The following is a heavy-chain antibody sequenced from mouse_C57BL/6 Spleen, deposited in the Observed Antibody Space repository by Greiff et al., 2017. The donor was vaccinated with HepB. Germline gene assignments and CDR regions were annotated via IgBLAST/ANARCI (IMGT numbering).Heavy chain of an antibody. CDR2: INPSSGYT. Sequence: QVQLQQSGAELAKPGASVKLSCKASGYTFTSYWMHWVKQRPGQGLEWIGYINPSSGYTKYNQKFKDKATLTADKSSITAYMQLSSLTYEDSAVYYCAREGRGWFAYWGQGTLVTVSA. D-gene: IGHD3-3*01. J-gene: IGHJ3*01. CDR3: AREGRGWFAY. V-gene: IGHV1-7*01. CDR1: GYTFTSYW.